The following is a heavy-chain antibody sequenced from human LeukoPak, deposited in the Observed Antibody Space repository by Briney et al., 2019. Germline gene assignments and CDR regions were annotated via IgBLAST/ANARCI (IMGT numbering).Heavy chain of an antibody. D-gene: IGHD6-13*01. J-gene: IGHJ5*02. CDR1: GFTFSDYY. V-gene: IGHV3-11*05. Sequence: GGSLRPSCAASGFTFSDYYMSWIRQAPGKGLEWVSYISSSSSYTNYADSVKGRFTISRDNAKNSLYLQMNSLRAEDTAVYYCARVIAAPRTWGQGTLVTVSS. CDR2: ISSSSSYT. CDR3: ARVIAAPRT.